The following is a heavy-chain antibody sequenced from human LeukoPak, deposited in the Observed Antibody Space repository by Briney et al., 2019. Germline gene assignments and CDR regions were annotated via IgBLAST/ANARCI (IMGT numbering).Heavy chain of an antibody. CDR3: AGTNYDILTGYLGWFDP. V-gene: IGHV1-46*02. J-gene: IGHJ5*02. CDR2: INPSDDST. CDR1: GYTFNSSY. D-gene: IGHD3-9*01. Sequence: ASVKVSCKASGYTFNSSYMHWVRQAPGQGLEWMGIINPSDDSTRYVQKFQGRVTMTKDTSTNTVYMHLSSLSSDDTAVYYCAGTNYDILTGYLGWFDPWGQGTLVTVSS.